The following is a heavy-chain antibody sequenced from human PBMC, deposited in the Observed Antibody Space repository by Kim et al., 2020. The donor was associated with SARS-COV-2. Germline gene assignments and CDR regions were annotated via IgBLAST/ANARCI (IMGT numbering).Heavy chain of an antibody. V-gene: IGHV4-34*01. CDR1: GGSFSGYY. CDR3: ARVGAAVGARGHGAFDI. J-gene: IGHJ3*02. D-gene: IGHD1-26*01. CDR2: INHSGTT. Sequence: SETLSLTCAFYGGSFSGYYWSWIRQPPGKGLEWIGEINHSGTTNYNPSLKSRVTISVDTSKNQFSLKLSSVTAADTAVYYCARVGAAVGARGHGAFDIWGQGTMVTVSS.